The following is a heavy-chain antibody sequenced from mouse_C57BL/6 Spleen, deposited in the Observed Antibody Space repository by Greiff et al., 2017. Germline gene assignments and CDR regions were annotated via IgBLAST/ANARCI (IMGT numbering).Heavy chain of an antibody. D-gene: IGHD1-1*01. V-gene: IGHV1-39*01. CDR2: INPNDGTT. J-gene: IGHJ1*03. CDR1: GYSFTDYN. CDR3: ARGIYYYGSSYCWYCDV. Sequence: VQLQQSGPELVKPGASVKISCKASGYSFTDYNMNWVKQSNGKSLEWIGVINPNDGTTSYNQKFKGKATLTVDQSSSTAYMQLNSLTSEDSAVYYCARGIYYYGSSYCWYCDVWGTGTTVTVSS.